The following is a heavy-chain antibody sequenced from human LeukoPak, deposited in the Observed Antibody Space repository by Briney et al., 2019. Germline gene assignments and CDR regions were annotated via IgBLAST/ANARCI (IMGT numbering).Heavy chain of an antibody. V-gene: IGHV1-8*03. CDR3: ARSSGYFGWLLLFDY. D-gene: IGHD3-9*01. J-gene: IGHJ4*02. CDR2: MNPNSGNT. CDR1: GYTFTSYD. Sequence: ASVKVSCKASGYTFTSYDINWVRQATGQGLEWMGWMNPNSGNTGYAQKFQGRVTITRNTSISTAYMELSSLRSEDTAVYYCARSSGYFGWLLLFDYWGQGTLVTVSS.